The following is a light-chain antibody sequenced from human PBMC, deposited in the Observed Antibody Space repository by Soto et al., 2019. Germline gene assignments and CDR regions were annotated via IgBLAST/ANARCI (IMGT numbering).Light chain of an antibody. J-gene: IGLJ1*01. V-gene: IGLV2-8*01. CDR3: SSYAVRNNFYV. CDR2: EVS. Sequence: QSVLTQPASVSGSPGQSITISYTGTRSDVGTYNFVSWYQQHPGKAPKLITYEVSKRPSGVPDRFSGSKSGNTASLTVSGLQAEDEADYYCSSYAVRNNFYVFGTGTKV. CDR1: RSDVGTYNF.